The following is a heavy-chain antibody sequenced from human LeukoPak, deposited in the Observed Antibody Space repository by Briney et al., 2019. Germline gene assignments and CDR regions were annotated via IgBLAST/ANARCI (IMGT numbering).Heavy chain of an antibody. CDR2: ISYDGSNK. J-gene: IGHJ4*02. CDR1: AFTFSSYA. Sequence: GGSLRLSCAASAFTFSSYAMHWVCQAPGKGLEWVAFISYDGSNKYYADSVKGRFTISRDNSKNTVYLQMDSLRAEDTALYYCARDYYGSGSYGYFDYWGQGTLVTVSS. CDR3: ARDYYGSGSYGYFDY. V-gene: IGHV3-30-3*01. D-gene: IGHD3-10*01.